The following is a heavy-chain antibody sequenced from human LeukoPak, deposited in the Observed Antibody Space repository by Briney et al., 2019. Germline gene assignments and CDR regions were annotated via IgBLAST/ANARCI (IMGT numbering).Heavy chain of an antibody. V-gene: IGHV4-61*02. CDR2: AYSSGNT. CDR3: ATARADYGDYNSFYYMDV. CDR1: GDSTRSDSYF. Sequence: SETLSLTCTVSGDSTRSDSYFWSWIRQPAGQGLEWIGRAYSSGNTYYNPSLESRVTISLDTPRNHFSLKVSSVTAADTAVYYCATARADYGDYNSFYYMDVWGKGTTVTVS. J-gene: IGHJ6*03. D-gene: IGHD4-17*01.